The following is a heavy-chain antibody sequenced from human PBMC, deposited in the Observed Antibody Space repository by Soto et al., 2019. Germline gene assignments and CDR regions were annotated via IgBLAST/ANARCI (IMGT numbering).Heavy chain of an antibody. V-gene: IGHV4-34*01. CDR3: ERVKGSGSYCTIYYYYGMDV. Sequence: TLETLPLTCAVYGGSFSGYYWIWIRQPPGKGLEWIGEINHSGSTNYNPSLKSRVTISVDTSKNQFSLKLSSVTAADTAVYYCERVKGSGSYCTIYYYYGMDVWGQGTTVTVSS. J-gene: IGHJ6*02. CDR1: GGSFSGYY. CDR2: INHSGST. D-gene: IGHD3-10*01.